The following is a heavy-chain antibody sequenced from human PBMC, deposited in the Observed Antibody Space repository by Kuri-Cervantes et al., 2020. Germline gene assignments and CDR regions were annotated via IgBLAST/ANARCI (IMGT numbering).Heavy chain of an antibody. D-gene: IGHD3-10*01. CDR1: GGSISSSSYY. J-gene: IGHJ4*02. CDR3: ARGDYYGSGSYYTPLDY. CDR2: IYYSGST. V-gene: IGHV4-39*01. Sequence: SETLSLTCTVSGGSISSSSYYWGWIRQPPGKGLEWIGSIYYSGSTYYNPSLKSRVTISVDTSKNQFSLKLSSVTAADTAVYYCARGDYYGSGSYYTPLDYWGQGTLVTVSS.